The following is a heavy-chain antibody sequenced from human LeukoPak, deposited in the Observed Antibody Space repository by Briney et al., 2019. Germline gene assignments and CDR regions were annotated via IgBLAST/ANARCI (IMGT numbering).Heavy chain of an antibody. D-gene: IGHD3-3*01. CDR2: IYYSGST. Sequence: SETLSLTCTVSGGSISSYYWSWIRQPPGKGLEWLGYIYYSGSTNYNPALKSRVTISVDTSKNQFSLKLNSVTAADTAVYYCAREWSAFDFWGQGTVVTVSS. J-gene: IGHJ3*01. CDR3: AREWSAFDF. V-gene: IGHV4-59*01. CDR1: GGSISSYY.